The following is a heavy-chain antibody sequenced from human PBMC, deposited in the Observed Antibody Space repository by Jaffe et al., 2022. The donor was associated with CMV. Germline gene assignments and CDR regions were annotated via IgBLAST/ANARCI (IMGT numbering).Heavy chain of an antibody. CDR1: GYSFINYG. Sequence: QVQLVQSGAEVKKPGASVKVSCKTSGYSFINYGITWLRQAPGQGLEWMGWISAYNGDTNYAQKFQGRVTLTTDTSTSTAYMELRSLRSDDTAVFYCARDGSAWGHWGQGTLVTVSS. CDR2: ISAYNGDT. V-gene: IGHV1-18*01. J-gene: IGHJ4*02. CDR3: ARDGSAWGH. D-gene: IGHD3-10*01.